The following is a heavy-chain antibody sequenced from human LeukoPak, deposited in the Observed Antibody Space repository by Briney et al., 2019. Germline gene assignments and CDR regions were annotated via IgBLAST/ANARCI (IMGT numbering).Heavy chain of an antibody. V-gene: IGHV3-15*01. D-gene: IGHD2-8*01. CDR1: GFSFSKAW. CDR3: TTDSPLYLEDNWFDP. CDR2: IKRKTDAGTT. Sequence: GGSLRLSCAASGFSFSKAWMSWVRQAPVKGLEWVGRIKRKTDAGTTEYAAPVKGRFTISRDDSKTTLYLQMNSLKTEDTAVYYSTTDSPLYLEDNWFDPWGQGALVTVSS. J-gene: IGHJ5*02.